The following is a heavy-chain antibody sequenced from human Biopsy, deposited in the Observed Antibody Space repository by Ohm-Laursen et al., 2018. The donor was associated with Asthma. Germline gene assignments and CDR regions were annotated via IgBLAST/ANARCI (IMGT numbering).Heavy chain of an antibody. Sequence: SSVKVSCKASGGTFSSHSISWVRQAPGQGLEWMGGIIPIFDTPNYAQKFQGRVTITADESTTTAYMELSSLGSEDTAVYYCVTSGGDYGYFGLDVWGQGTTVTVSS. V-gene: IGHV1-69*01. J-gene: IGHJ6*02. CDR2: IIPIFDTP. CDR3: VTSGGDYGYFGLDV. CDR1: GGTFSSHS. D-gene: IGHD4-17*01.